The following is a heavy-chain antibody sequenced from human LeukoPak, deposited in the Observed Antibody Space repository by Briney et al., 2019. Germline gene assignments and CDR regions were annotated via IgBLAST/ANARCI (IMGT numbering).Heavy chain of an antibody. Sequence: SETLSLTCAVYGGSFSGYYWSWIRQPPGKGLEWIGEINHSGSTNYNPSLKSRVTISVDTSKNQFSLKLSSVTAADTAVYYCARRGDTAMVRVRGSGSGPSLATGGYYYYYGMDVWGQGTTVTVSS. D-gene: IGHD5-18*01. CDR1: GGSFSGYY. J-gene: IGHJ6*02. CDR2: INHSGST. V-gene: IGHV4-34*01. CDR3: ARRGDTAMVRVRGSGSGPSLATGGYYYYYGMDV.